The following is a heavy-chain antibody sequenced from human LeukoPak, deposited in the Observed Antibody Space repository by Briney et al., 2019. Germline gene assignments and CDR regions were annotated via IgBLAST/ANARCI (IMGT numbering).Heavy chain of an antibody. CDR1: AYTITIYS. V-gene: IGHV1-18*01. J-gene: IGHJ4*02. D-gene: IGHD3-22*01. CDR3: ARGAGIWYYYDSSGYSY. CDR2: ISDYNGNT. Sequence: SEKYYRKASAYTITIYSISRVQQVLEQKHYAMCWISDYNGNTNDAQKLQGRITMTTDTSTSTAYMELRSLRSDDTAVYYCARGAGIWYYYDSSGYSYWGQGTLVTVSS.